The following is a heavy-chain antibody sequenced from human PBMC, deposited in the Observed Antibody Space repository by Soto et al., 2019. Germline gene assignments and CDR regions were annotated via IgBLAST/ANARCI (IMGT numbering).Heavy chain of an antibody. Sequence: SETLSLTCTVAGGSSNSGSYSWNWIRQHPGKGLERIGYISYSGFTYYNPSLKSRLTISQDPSANQFSLMLTSVTAADTAIYYFARASLVGRASPKPTWSAPWGKGTLVPVSS. J-gene: IGHJ5*02. D-gene: IGHD2-8*02. V-gene: IGHV4-31*03. CDR1: GGSSNSGSYS. CDR3: ARASLVGRASPKPTWSAP. CDR2: ISYSGFT.